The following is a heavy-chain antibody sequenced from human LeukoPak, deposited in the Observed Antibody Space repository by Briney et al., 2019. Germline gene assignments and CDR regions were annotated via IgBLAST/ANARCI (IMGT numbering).Heavy chain of an antibody. CDR3: ARDLGYCSSTSCGGY. Sequence: PGGSLRLSCAASGFTFSDYYMSWIRQAPGKWLEWVSYISSSSSYTNYADSVKGRFTISRDNAKNSLYLQMNSLRAEDTAVYYCARDLGYCSSTSCGGYWGQGTLVTVSS. J-gene: IGHJ4*02. V-gene: IGHV3-11*06. D-gene: IGHD2-2*01. CDR1: GFTFSDYY. CDR2: ISSSSSYT.